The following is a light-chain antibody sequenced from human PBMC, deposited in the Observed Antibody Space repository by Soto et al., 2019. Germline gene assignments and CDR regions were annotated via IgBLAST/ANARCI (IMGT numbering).Light chain of an antibody. CDR1: SSDVGSYNL. CDR2: EDI. Sequence: QSVLTQPASVSGSPGQSITISCTGTSSDVGSYNLVSWYQQHPGKAPKVMIYEDIKRPSGVSNRFSGSKSDNTASLTISGLQAEDEADYYCCSYADSSTYVFRTGTKLTVL. CDR3: CSYADSSTYV. J-gene: IGLJ1*01. V-gene: IGLV2-23*01.